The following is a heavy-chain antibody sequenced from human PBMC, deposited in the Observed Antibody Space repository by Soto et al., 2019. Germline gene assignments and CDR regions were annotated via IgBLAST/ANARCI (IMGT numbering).Heavy chain of an antibody. CDR2: ISYDGSNK. CDR1: GFTFSSYA. J-gene: IGHJ4*02. D-gene: IGHD3-3*01. Sequence: QVQLVESGGGVVQPGRSLRLSCAASGFTFSSYAMHWVRQAPGKGLEWVAVISYDGSNKYYADSVKGRFTISRDNSKNTLYLKMNSLRAEDTAVYYCARDYDFWSGYYRASISSMDYWGQGTLVTVSS. V-gene: IGHV3-30-3*01. CDR3: ARDYDFWSGYYRASISSMDY.